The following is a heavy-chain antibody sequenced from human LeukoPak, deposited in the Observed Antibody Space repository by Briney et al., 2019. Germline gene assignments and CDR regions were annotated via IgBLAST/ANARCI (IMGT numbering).Heavy chain of an antibody. CDR3: AGLVGRYSSGLYYYYFDY. J-gene: IGHJ4*02. Sequence: PSGTLSLTCTVSGDSINSLDLWSWVRQPPGKGLEWIGEMYLSGTTHSNPSVKSRVTISVDKSKNQFFLNLSSVTAADTAVYYCAGLVGRYSSGLYYYYFDYWGQGTLVTVSS. CDR1: GDSINSLDL. V-gene: IGHV4-4*02. D-gene: IGHD3-22*01. CDR2: MYLSGTT.